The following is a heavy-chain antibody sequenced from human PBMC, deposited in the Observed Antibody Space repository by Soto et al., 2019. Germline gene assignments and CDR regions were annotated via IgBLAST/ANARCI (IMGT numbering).Heavy chain of an antibody. Sequence: QVQVKESGPGLVKPSETLSLTCTVSGGSITDYSWSWIRQSAGKGLEWLGRISINGNSHYHPTLRSRVTMSIETSKNQFYLNLRSVTAADTAVYYCARESGDNWTYEVDWGPGTLVTVSS. J-gene: IGHJ4*02. V-gene: IGHV4-4*07. CDR2: ISINGNS. D-gene: IGHD1-7*01. CDR3: ARESGDNWTYEVD. CDR1: GGSITDYS.